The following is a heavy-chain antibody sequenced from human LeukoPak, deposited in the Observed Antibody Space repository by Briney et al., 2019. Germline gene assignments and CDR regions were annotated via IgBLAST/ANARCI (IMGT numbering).Heavy chain of an antibody. D-gene: IGHD6-19*01. CDR2: ISWNSGSI. CDR1: GFTFDDYA. V-gene: IGHV3-9*01. CDR3: AKDEWGSGWYYFDY. Sequence: GRSLRLSCAASGFTFDDYAMHWVRQAPGKGLEWVSGISWNSGSIGYADSVKGRFTISRDNAKNSLYLQMNSLRAEDTALYYCAKDEWGSGWYYFDYWGQGTLVTVSS. J-gene: IGHJ4*02.